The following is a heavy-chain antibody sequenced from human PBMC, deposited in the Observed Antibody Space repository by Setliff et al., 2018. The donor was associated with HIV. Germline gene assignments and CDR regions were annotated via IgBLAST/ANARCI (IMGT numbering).Heavy chain of an antibody. Sequence: GGSLRLSCAGSGFTVNSGAMNWVRQAPGKGLEWVSTVGCWGTCTYFAGSVKGRFTISADTSKNTLYLQMTRLSAEDTAVYYCARDHGVATVVMDYYSGMDVWGPGTTVTVSS. V-gene: IGHV3-23*01. CDR2: VGCWGTCT. CDR1: GFTVNSGA. J-gene: IGHJ6*02. D-gene: IGHD5-12*01. CDR3: ARDHGVATVVMDYYSGMDV.